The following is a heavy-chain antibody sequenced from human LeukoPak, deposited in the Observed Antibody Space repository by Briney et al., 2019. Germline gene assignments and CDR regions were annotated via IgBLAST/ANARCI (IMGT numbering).Heavy chain of an antibody. Sequence: SETLSLTCTVSGGSISSSSYYWGWIRQPPGKGLEWIGSIYYSGSTYYNPSLKSRVTISVDTSKNQFSLKLSSVTAADTAVYYCARDHIVVVPAAPPSWFAPWGQGTLVTVSS. V-gene: IGHV4-39*02. J-gene: IGHJ5*02. D-gene: IGHD2-2*01. CDR2: IYYSGST. CDR1: GGSISSSSYY. CDR3: ARDHIVVVPAAPPSWFAP.